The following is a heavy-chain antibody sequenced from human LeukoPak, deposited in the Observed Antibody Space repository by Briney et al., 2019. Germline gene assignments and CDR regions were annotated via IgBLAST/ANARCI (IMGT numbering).Heavy chain of an antibody. D-gene: IGHD2-2*01. Sequence: TGGSLRLSCAASGFTVSSNYMSWVRQAPGKGLEWVSVIYSGGSTYYADSVKGRFTISRDNSKNTLYLQMNSLRAEDTAVYYCARGPAAPYWYFDLWGRGTLVTVSS. CDR3: ARGPAAPYWYFDL. J-gene: IGHJ2*01. V-gene: IGHV3-53*01. CDR2: IYSGGST. CDR1: GFTVSSNY.